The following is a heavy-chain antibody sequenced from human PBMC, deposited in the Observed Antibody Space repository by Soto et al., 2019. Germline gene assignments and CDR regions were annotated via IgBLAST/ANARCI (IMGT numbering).Heavy chain of an antibody. V-gene: IGHV4-34*01. CDR2: INHSGST. J-gene: IGHJ5*02. CDR3: ARGRYYDFWSGYFEGGWFHP. Sequence: SETLSLTCAVYGGSFSGSFWSWIRQPPGKGLEWIGEINHSGSTNYNPSLKSRVTISVDTSKNQFSLKLSSVTAADTAVYYCARGRYYDFWSGYFEGGWFHPWAREPWSPSPQ. D-gene: IGHD3-3*01. CDR1: GGSFSGSF.